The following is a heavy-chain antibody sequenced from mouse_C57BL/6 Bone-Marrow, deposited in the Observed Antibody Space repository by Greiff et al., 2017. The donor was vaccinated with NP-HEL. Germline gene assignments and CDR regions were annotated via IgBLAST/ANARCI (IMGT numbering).Heavy chain of an antibody. CDR1: GYTFTSYW. CDR3: ARVPITTVVGYYFDY. Sequence: QVQLKQPGTELVKPGASVKLSCKASGYTFTSYWMHWVKQRPGQGLEWIGNINPSNGGTNYNEKFKSKATLTVDKSSSTAYMQLSSLTSEDSAVYYCARVPITTVVGYYFDYWGQGTTLTVSS. V-gene: IGHV1-53*01. CDR2: INPSNGGT. J-gene: IGHJ2*01. D-gene: IGHD1-1*01.